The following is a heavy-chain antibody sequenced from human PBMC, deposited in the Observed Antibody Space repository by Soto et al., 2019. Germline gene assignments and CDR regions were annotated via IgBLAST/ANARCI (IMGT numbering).Heavy chain of an antibody. CDR1: GGSFSGYY. CDR3: ATANWSHHYFDP. CDR2: INHSGSP. J-gene: IGHJ5*02. Sequence: PXGTLSLTCAVYGGSFSGYYWSWLRQPPGKGLEWIGEINHSGSPNYNPSLKSRVTISVDTSKNQFSLKMTSVTAADTAVYYCATANWSHHYFDPWGQGTLVTVSS. V-gene: IGHV4-34*01. D-gene: IGHD1-1*01.